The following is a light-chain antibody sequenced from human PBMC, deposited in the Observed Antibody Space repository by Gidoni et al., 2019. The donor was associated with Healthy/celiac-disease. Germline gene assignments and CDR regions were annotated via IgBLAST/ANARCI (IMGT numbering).Light chain of an antibody. CDR1: SGSIASNY. CDR2: EDN. J-gene: IGLJ3*02. CDR3: QSYDSSNHWV. Sequence: NFMLTQPHSVSASPGKTVTISCTGSSGSIASNYVQWYQQRPGSAPTTVIYEDNQRPPGVPDRFSGSIDSSSNSASLTISGLKTEDEADYYCQSYDSSNHWVFGGGTKLTVL. V-gene: IGLV6-57*02.